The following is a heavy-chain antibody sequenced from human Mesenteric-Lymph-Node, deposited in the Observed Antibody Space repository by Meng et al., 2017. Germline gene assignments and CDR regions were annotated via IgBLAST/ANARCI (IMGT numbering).Heavy chain of an antibody. V-gene: IGHV3-48*03. Sequence: GESLKISCAASGFTFSDYEMNWVRQTPGKGLEWVAYISKSGNTIYYADSVRGRFTISRDNAKNSLYLQMNSLRAEDTALYYCARDRFFGKWLGSWFDFWGQGTLVTVSS. J-gene: IGHJ5*01. CDR1: GFTFSDYE. CDR2: ISKSGNTI. CDR3: ARDRFFGKWLGSWFDF. D-gene: IGHD6-19*01.